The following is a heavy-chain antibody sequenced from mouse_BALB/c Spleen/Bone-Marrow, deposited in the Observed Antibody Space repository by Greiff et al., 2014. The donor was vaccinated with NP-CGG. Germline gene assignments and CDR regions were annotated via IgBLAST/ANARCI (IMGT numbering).Heavy chain of an antibody. V-gene: IGHV2-9*02. Sequence: VQGAESGPGLVAPSQSLSISCTVSGFSLTSYGVHWVRQPPGKGLEWLGVMWAGGSTDYNSALMSRLSITKDNSKSQLFLKMNSLQTDDTAMYFCARAPLYYGSSIYALDYRGQGTTFPVSS. CDR3: ARAPLYYGSSIYALDY. D-gene: IGHD1-1*01. J-gene: IGHJ4*01. CDR1: GFSLTSYG. CDR2: MWAGGST.